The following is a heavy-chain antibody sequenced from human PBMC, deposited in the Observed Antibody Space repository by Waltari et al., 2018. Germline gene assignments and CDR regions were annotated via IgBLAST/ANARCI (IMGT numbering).Heavy chain of an antibody. D-gene: IGHD6-13*01. V-gene: IGHV1-24*01. Sequence: SMNWVEQAPGKVLEWMGGFDPEDGETIYAQAFQGRVTVTEDTSTDTAYMEVSSLRSEDTAVYYCATSPIALFGTLYWGQGTLVTVSS. J-gene: IGHJ4*02. CDR2: FDPEDGET. CDR3: ATSPIALFGTLY. CDR1: S.